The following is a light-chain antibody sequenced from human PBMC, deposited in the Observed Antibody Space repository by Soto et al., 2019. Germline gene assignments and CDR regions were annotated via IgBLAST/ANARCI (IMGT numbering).Light chain of an antibody. Sequence: MTQSPATLSVSPGDGATLSCRASQGISTNLAWYQQKPGKAPKLLIYAASTLQTGVPSRFSGSGSGTDFTLTISSLQPEDFATYYCLQDYNFPSTFGQGTKVDI. V-gene: IGKV1-6*01. CDR2: AAS. CDR3: LQDYNFPST. J-gene: IGKJ1*01. CDR1: QGISTN.